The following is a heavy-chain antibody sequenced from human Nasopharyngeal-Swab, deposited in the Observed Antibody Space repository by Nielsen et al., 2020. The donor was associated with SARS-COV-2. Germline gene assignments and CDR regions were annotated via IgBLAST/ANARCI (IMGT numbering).Heavy chain of an antibody. Sequence: SVKVSCKDSGGTFSSYAISWVRQAPGQGLEWMGGIIPIFGTANYAHKFQGRVTITADESTSTAYMELSSLRSEDTAVYYCARGEQQLDYYYYMAVWGKGTTVTVSS. V-gene: IGHV1-69*13. J-gene: IGHJ6*03. D-gene: IGHD6-13*01. CDR2: IIPIFGTA. CDR3: ARGEQQLDYYYYMAV. CDR1: GGTFSSYA.